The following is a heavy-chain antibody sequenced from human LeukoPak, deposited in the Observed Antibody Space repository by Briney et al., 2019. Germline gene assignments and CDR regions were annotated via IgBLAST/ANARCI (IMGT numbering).Heavy chain of an antibody. V-gene: IGHV3-23*01. CDR2: ISGSGGST. CDR3: AKVSSTSPRGYYYYGMDV. Sequence: GGSLRLSCAASGFTFSSYAMSWVRQAPGKGLEWVSAISGSGGSTYYADSVKGRFTISRDNSKNTLYLQMNSLRAEDTAVYYCAKVSSTSPRGYYYYGMDVWGQGTTVTVSS. D-gene: IGHD2-2*01. CDR1: GFTFSSYA. J-gene: IGHJ6*02.